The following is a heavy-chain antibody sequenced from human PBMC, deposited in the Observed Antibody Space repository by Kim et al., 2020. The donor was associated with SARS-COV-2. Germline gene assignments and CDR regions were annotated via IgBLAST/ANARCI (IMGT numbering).Heavy chain of an antibody. CDR3: ARDLITMVRGVSEDY. CDR2: ISYDGSNK. J-gene: IGHJ4*01. V-gene: IGHV3-33*05. D-gene: IGHD3-10*01. CDR1: GFTFSSYG. Sequence: GGSLRLSCAASGFTFSSYGMHWVRQAPGKGLEWVAVISYDGSNKYYADSVKGRFTISRDNSKNTLYLQMNSLRAEDTAVYYCARDLITMVRGVSEDYWG.